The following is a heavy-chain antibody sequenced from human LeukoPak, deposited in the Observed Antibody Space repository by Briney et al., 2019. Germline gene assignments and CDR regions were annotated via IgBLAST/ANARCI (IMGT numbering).Heavy chain of an antibody. CDR1: GFTFSSYS. J-gene: IGHJ4*02. V-gene: IGHV3-21*04. CDR3: ARDHRDYYFDY. Sequence: GGSLRLSCAASGFTFSSYSMNWVRQAPGKGLEWVSSISSSSSYIYYADSVKGRFTISRDSAKNSLYLQMNSLRAEDTAVYYCARDHRDYYFDYWGQGTLVTVSS. CDR2: ISSSSSYI.